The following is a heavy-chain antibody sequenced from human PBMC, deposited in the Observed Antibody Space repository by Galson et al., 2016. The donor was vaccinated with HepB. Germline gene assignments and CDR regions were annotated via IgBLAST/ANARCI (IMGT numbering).Heavy chain of an antibody. Sequence: SLRLSCAASGFTFSDSNMHWVRQAPGEGLEWVSHISNDGTFRDYADSVRGRFSISRDQSNNTLYLQMNSLRLDDTAIYYCARGAPFDSWGQGTLVTVSS. CDR3: ARGAPFDS. V-gene: IGHV3-30*04. CDR1: GFTFSDSN. J-gene: IGHJ4*02. CDR2: ISNDGTFR.